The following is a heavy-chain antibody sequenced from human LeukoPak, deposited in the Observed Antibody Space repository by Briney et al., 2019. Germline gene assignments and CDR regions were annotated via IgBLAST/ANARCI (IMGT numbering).Heavy chain of an antibody. CDR3: AGGGLGTGNHYDSSGYYPD. Sequence: KPGGSLRLSCAASGFTFSDYYMSWIRQPPGKGLEWVSYISSGSSYKDYADSVKGRLTISRDNAKNSLYLQMTGLRAEDTAVYYCAGGGLGTGNHYDSSGYYPDLGQGTLVIVSS. CDR2: ISSGSSYK. CDR1: GFTFSDYY. J-gene: IGHJ4*02. V-gene: IGHV3-11*06. D-gene: IGHD3-22*01.